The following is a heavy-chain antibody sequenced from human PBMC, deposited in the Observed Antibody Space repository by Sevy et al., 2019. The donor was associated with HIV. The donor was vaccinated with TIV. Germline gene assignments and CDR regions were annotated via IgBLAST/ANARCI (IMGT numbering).Heavy chain of an antibody. CDR3: ARWVRGVIAYFDY. V-gene: IGHV4-39*01. D-gene: IGHD3-10*01. CDR2: IYYSGST. J-gene: IGHJ4*02. CDR1: GGSISSSSYY. Sequence: SETLSLTCTVSGGSISSSSYYWGWIRQSPGKGLEWIGSIYYSGSTYYNPSLKSRVTISIDTSKNQFSLKLSSVTAADTAVYYCARWVRGVIAYFDYWGQGTLVTVSS.